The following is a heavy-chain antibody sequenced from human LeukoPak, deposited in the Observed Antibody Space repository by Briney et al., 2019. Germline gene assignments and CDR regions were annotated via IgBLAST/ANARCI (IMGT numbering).Heavy chain of an antibody. J-gene: IGHJ4*02. D-gene: IGHD6-19*01. CDR3: AKAGIQKWLVPFDY. CDR2: IRYDGSNK. CDR1: GFTFSSYG. V-gene: IGHV3-30*02. Sequence: GGSLRLSCAASGFTFSSYGMHWVRQAPGKGQEWVAFIRYDGSNKYYADSVKGRFTISRDNSKNTLYLQMNSLRAEDTAVYYCAKAGIQKWLVPFDYWGQGTLVTVSS.